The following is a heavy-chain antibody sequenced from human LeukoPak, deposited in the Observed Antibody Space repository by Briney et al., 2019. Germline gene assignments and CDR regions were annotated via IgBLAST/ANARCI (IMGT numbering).Heavy chain of an antibody. CDR1: GGSISNKY. CDR2: IYYSGNT. J-gene: IGHJ6*03. V-gene: IGHV4-59*01. Sequence: SETLSLTCTVSGGSISNKYWSWIRQPPGKGLEWIGYIYYSGNTNYNPSLKSRVTILVDTSKNQVSLKLSSVTAADTAVYFCARVVSGRGYYYYMDVWGKGTTVTVSS. D-gene: IGHD3-10*01. CDR3: ARVVSGRGYYYYMDV.